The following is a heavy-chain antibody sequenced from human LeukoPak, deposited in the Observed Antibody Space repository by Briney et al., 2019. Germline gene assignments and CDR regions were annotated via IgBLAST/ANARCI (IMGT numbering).Heavy chain of an antibody. V-gene: IGHV1-69*06. Sequence: SVKVSCKASGGTFSSYAISWVRQAPGQGLEWMGGIIPIFGTANYAQKFQGRVTITADKSTSTAYMELSSLRSEDTAVYYCARGDFWSGYGNYYYYYYMDVWGKGTTVTVSS. D-gene: IGHD3-3*01. CDR3: ARGDFWSGYGNYYYYYYMDV. J-gene: IGHJ6*03. CDR2: IIPIFGTA. CDR1: GGTFSSYA.